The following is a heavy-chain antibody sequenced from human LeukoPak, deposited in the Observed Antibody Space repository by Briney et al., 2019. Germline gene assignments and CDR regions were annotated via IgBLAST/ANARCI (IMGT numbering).Heavy chain of an antibody. D-gene: IGHD2-2*01. J-gene: IGHJ4*02. CDR2: INPNSGGI. V-gene: IGHV1-2*02. CDR1: GYTFTGYY. Sequence: GASVKVSCKASGYTFTGYYMHWVRQAPGQGLEWMGWINPNSGGINYAQKFQGRVTMTRDTSISTAYMELSRLRSDDTAVYYCARDRGGLVPAAEYYFDYWGQGTLVTVSS. CDR3: ARDRGGLVPAAEYYFDY.